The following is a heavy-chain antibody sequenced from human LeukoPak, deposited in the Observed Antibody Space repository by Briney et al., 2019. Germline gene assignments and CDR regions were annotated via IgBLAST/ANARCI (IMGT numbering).Heavy chain of an antibody. J-gene: IGHJ6*02. CDR2: IIPIFGTA. Sequence: ASVKVSCKASGRTFSSYAISWVRQAPGQGLEWMGGIIPIFGTANYAQKFQGRVTITADESTSTAYMELSSLRSEDTAVYYCATGITGYSRSWYYYYYGMDVWGQGTTVTVSS. V-gene: IGHV1-69*13. D-gene: IGHD6-13*01. CDR3: ATGITGYSRSWYYYYYGMDV. CDR1: GRTFSSYA.